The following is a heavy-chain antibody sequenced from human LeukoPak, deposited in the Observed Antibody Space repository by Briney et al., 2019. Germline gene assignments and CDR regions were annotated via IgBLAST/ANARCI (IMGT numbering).Heavy chain of an antibody. V-gene: IGHV3-23*01. J-gene: IGHJ4*01. CDR1: GFTFSDSA. Sequence: GGSLRLSCAASGFTFSDSAMSWFRQAPGKGLEWVSTLSGSGITTYYADSVKGRFTISRDNSKNTLYLQMNSLRAEDTAVYYCAKGIYSSGWSYFDYWGHGTLVTVSS. D-gene: IGHD6-19*01. CDR3: AKGIYSSGWSYFDY. CDR2: LSGSGITT.